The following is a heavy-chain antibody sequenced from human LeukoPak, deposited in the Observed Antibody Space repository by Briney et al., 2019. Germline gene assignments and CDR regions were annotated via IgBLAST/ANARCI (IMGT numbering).Heavy chain of an antibody. V-gene: IGHV4-61*02. D-gene: IGHD6-25*01. CDR3: ASIYASGPRFDY. Sequence: PSETLSLTCTVSGGSISSGSYYWSWIRQPAGKGLEWIGRIYTSGSTNYNPSLKSRVTISVDTSKNQFSLKLSSVTAADTAVYYCASIYASGPRFDYWGQGTLVTVSS. CDR2: IYTSGST. J-gene: IGHJ4*02. CDR1: GGSISSGSYY.